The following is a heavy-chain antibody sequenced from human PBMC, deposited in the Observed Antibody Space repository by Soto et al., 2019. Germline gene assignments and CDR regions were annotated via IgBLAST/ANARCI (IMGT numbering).Heavy chain of an antibody. CDR1: GYTFTSYG. CDR3: ARAEGLRGTGQIPRSHGGGYCKDV. V-gene: IGHV1-18*01. J-gene: IGHJ6*02. D-gene: IGHD2-8*02. Sequence: ASVKVSCKASGYTFTSYGISWVRQAHGQGLEWMGWISAYNGNTNYAQKLQGRVTMTTDTSTSTAYMELRSLRSDCTAVYYCARAEGLRGTGQIPRSHGGGYCKDVLGQGTTVTVAS. CDR2: ISAYNGNT.